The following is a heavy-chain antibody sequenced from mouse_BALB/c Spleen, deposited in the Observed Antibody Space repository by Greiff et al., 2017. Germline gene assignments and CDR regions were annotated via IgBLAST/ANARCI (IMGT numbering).Heavy chain of an antibody. V-gene: IGHV1-9*01. J-gene: IGHJ1*01. Sequence: VQLQQSGAELMKPGASVKISCKATGYTFSSYWIEWVKQRPGHGLEWIGEILPGSGSTNYNEKFKGKATFTADTSSNTAYMQLSSLTSEDSAVYYCARGGVYYYGRDWCFDVWGAGTTVTVSS. CDR1: GYTFSSYW. D-gene: IGHD1-1*01. CDR3: ARGGVYYYGRDWCFDV. CDR2: ILPGSGST.